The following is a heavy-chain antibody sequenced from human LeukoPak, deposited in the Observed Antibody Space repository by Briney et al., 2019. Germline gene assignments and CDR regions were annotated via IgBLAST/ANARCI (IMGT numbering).Heavy chain of an antibody. CDR2: INPNSGAT. V-gene: IGHV1-2*02. CDR1: GYTFTDYY. D-gene: IGHD6-13*01. J-gene: IGHJ4*02. CDR3: ARGSSSWSTFDY. Sequence: GSVKVSCKASGYTFTDYYMLWVRQAPGQGLEWMGWINPNSGATKYAQKFQGRVTMTRDRSIRTAYMELSRLRSDDTAVYYCARGSSSWSTFDYWGQGTLVTVSS.